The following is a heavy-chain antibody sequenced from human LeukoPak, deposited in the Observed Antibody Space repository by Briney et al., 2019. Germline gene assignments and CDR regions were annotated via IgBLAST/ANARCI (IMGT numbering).Heavy chain of an antibody. CDR1: GYSIGSDCY. V-gene: IGHV4-38-2*01. Sequence: PSETLSLTCAVSGYSIGSDCYWGWIRLPPGEGLEWIGSIYRSGSTYYNPSPKSRVTISVDTSKNQFSLKLSSVTAADTAVYYCARALTSGYYPHDAFDIWGQGTMVTVSS. CDR3: ARALTSGYYPHDAFDI. D-gene: IGHD3-22*01. CDR2: IYRSGST. J-gene: IGHJ3*02.